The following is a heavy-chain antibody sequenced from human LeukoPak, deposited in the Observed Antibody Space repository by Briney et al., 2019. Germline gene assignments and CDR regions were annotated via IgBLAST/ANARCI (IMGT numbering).Heavy chain of an antibody. J-gene: IGHJ4*02. Sequence: GGSLRLSCAASGFTFSSYDMHWVRHATGKGLEWVSAIGTAGDTYYPGSVKGRFTISRENAKNSLYLQMNSLRAGDTAVYYCARFSYCSSTSCYAFDYWGQGTLVTVSS. V-gene: IGHV3-13*01. CDR3: ARFSYCSSTSCYAFDY. CDR1: GFTFSSYD. D-gene: IGHD2-2*01. CDR2: IGTAGDT.